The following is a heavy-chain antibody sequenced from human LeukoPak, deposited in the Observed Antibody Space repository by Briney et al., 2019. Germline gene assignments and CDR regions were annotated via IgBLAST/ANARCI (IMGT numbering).Heavy chain of an antibody. V-gene: IGHV3-23*01. CDR2: ISGSGGGT. CDR3: AKAFSAYENWPPNWFDP. J-gene: IGHJ5*02. Sequence: PGGSLRLSCAASGFTFSTFAMSWVRQAPGKGLEWVSAISGSGGGTYYADSVKGRLTISRDNSKNTLYLQISSLRAEDTAVYYCAKAFSAYENWPPNWFDPWGQGTLVTVSS. CDR1: GFTFSTFA. D-gene: IGHD5-12*01.